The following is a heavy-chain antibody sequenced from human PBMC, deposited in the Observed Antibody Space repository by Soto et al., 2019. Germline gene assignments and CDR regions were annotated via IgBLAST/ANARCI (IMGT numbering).Heavy chain of an antibody. D-gene: IGHD3-16*01. CDR2: ISYDGNYI. V-gene: IGHV3-30*18. Sequence: QVQLVESGGGVVQPGASLRLSCEASGFDFSSYAMHWVRQAPGKGLEWVGVISYDGNYIYYADSVKGRFTISRDNSKNTLHVQVNSLRPEDTAVYYCAKGILSATIGPYAMDVWGQGTTVTVSS. J-gene: IGHJ6*02. CDR3: AKGILSATIGPYAMDV. CDR1: GFDFSSYA.